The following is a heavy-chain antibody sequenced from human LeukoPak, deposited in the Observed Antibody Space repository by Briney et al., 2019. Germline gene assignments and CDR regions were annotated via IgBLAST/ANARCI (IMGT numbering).Heavy chain of an antibody. CDR3: ARERGYCSSTSCYVGDLYYYYGMDV. V-gene: IGHV1-18*04. D-gene: IGHD2-2*01. J-gene: IGHJ6*04. Sequence: ASVKVSCKASGYTFTSYGISWVRQAPGQGLEWMGWISPYNGNTNYAQKLQGRVTMTTDTSTSTAYMELRRLRSDDTAVYYCARERGYCSSTSCYVGDLYYYYGMDVWGKGTTVTVSS. CDR2: ISPYNGNT. CDR1: GYTFTSYG.